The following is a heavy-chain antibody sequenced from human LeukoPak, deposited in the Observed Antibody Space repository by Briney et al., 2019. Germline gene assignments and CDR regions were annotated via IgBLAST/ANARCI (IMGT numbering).Heavy chain of an antibody. CDR1: GFTFSNYS. CDR2: VSTDGDYT. J-gene: IGHJ4*02. V-gene: IGHV3-64*01. CDR3: ARERRRGEWEFTH. Sequence: GGSLRLSCAASGFTFSNYSMHWVRQAPGKGLEYLSTVSTDGDYTNYAKSVKGRFTISRDNSKNTLYLQMGSLRAEDMAVYYCARERRRGEWEFTHWGQGILVTVSS. D-gene: IGHD3-16*01.